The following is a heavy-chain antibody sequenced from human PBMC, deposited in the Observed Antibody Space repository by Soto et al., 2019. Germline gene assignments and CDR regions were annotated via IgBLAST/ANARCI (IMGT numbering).Heavy chain of an antibody. CDR1: GYTFTSYG. J-gene: IGHJ6*02. D-gene: IGHD3-3*01. V-gene: IGHV1-18*01. CDR3: ARVRLEWLYGMDV. Sequence: ASVKVSCKASGYTFTSYGISWVRQAPGQGVEWMGWISDYNGNTNYAQKLQGRVTMTTDTSTSTAYMELRSLRSDDTAVYYCARVRLEWLYGMDVWGQGTTVTVSS. CDR2: ISDYNGNT.